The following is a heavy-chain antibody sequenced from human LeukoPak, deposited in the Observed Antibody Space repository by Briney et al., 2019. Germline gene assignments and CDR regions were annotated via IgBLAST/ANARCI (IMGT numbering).Heavy chain of an antibody. CDR2: MNPNSGNT. Sequence: GASVKVSCKASGYTFTSYDINWVRQATGQGIERMGWMNPNSGNTGYAQKFQGRVTMTRNTAISTAYMELSSLRSEDTAVYYCARGGIAARPPWGYWGQGTLVTVSS. V-gene: IGHV1-8*01. D-gene: IGHD6-6*01. CDR1: GYTFTSYD. J-gene: IGHJ4*02. CDR3: ARGGIAARPPWGY.